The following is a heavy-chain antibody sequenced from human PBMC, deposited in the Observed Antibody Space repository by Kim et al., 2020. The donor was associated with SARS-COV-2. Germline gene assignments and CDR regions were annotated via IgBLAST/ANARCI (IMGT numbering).Heavy chain of an antibody. V-gene: IGHV3-66*02. Sequence: TDYEGAVKGRFTIARDKSKSTQYLQMNSLRPEDTAIYFCAILDLSGSNPDFWGQGTLVTVS. D-gene: IGHD3-10*01. J-gene: IGHJ4*02. CDR3: AILDLSGSNPDF. CDR2: T.